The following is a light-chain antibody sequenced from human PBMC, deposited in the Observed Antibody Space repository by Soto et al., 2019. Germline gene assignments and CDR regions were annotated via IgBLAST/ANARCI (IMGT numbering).Light chain of an antibody. Sequence: DLQMTQSPSTLSASVGDRVTITCRASQSISSWLAWYQQKPGKAPKLLIYDASSLESGVPSRFSGSVSGTEFTLTISSLQPDDFATYYCQQYNSYSFGQGTKVEIK. J-gene: IGKJ1*01. CDR3: QQYNSYS. V-gene: IGKV1-5*01. CDR2: DAS. CDR1: QSISSW.